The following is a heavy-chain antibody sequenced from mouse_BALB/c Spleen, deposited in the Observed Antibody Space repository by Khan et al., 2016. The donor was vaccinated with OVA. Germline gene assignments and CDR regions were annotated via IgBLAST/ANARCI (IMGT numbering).Heavy chain of an antibody. V-gene: IGHV2-2*02. CDR1: GFSLTYYG. D-gene: IGHD2-4*01. CDR2: IWSGGST. Sequence: QMQLEESGPGLVQPSQSLSITCAVSGFSLTYYGVHWVRQSPGKGLEWLGVIWSGGSTDYNAALISRLNISKDNSKSQAFFKMNSLQVNDTAIYYCARNYDYDEGLAYWGQGTLVTVSA. CDR3: ARNYDYDEGLAY. J-gene: IGHJ3*01.